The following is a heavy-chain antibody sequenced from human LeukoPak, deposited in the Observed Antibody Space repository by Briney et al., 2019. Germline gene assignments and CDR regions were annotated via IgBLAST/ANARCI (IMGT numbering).Heavy chain of an antibody. Sequence: PGGSLKLSCAASGFTFSGSAMHWVRQASGEGLEWVGRIGSKANSYATVYAASVKGRFTIFRDDSKNTAYLQMNSLKPEDTAVYYCTRHASRQIGEDWFDPWGQGTLVTVSS. CDR3: TRHASRQIGEDWFDP. V-gene: IGHV3-73*01. D-gene: IGHD1-1*01. J-gene: IGHJ5*02. CDR2: IGSKANSYAT. CDR1: GFTFSGSA.